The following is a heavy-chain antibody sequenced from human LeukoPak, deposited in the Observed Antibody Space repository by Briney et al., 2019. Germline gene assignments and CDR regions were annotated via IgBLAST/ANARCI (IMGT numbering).Heavy chain of an antibody. CDR1: GFSFMNAW. Sequence: GGSLRLSCAASGFSFMNAWMIWVRQAPGKGLEWVGRIKSNADGGTSDYAAPARGRFTTSRDDSKNTLYLQMNSLKTEDTAVYYCTTFYHEYSPYWGRGTLVTVSS. V-gene: IGHV3-15*01. CDR2: IKSNADGGTS. J-gene: IGHJ4*02. CDR3: TTFYHEYSPY. D-gene: IGHD2/OR15-2a*01.